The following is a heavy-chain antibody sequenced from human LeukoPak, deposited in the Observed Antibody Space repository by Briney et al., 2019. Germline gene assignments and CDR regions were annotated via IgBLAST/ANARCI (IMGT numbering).Heavy chain of an antibody. CDR1: GFTFSSYS. CDR2: ISSSSSYI. J-gene: IGHJ4*02. CDR3: AREHPGRRSGFDY. V-gene: IGHV3-21*01. Sequence: GGSLRLSCAASGFTFSSYSMNWVRQAPGKGLEWVSSISSSSSYIYYADSVKGRFTISRDIAKNSLYLQMNSLRAEDTAVYYCAREHPGRRSGFDYWGQGTLVTVSS. D-gene: IGHD3-10*01.